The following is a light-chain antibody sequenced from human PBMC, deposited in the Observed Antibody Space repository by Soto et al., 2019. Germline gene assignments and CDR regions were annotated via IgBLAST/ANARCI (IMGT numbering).Light chain of an antibody. CDR3: QQYGSSPIT. V-gene: IGKV3-20*01. CDR1: QSVNTNY. J-gene: IGKJ5*01. CDR2: GAS. Sequence: EIVLTQSPGTLSLSPGERATLSCRASQSVNTNYLAWYQQKSGQAPRLLIYGASSRATVIPDRFSGSGSGTDFTLTISILEPEDFASYFCQQYGSSPITFGQGTRLEIK.